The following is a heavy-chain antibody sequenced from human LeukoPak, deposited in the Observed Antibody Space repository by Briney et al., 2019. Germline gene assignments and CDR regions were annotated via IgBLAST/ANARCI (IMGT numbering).Heavy chain of an antibody. CDR1: GGSISSPSYY. CDR3: ARHSYYYDSSDFYYFFDY. D-gene: IGHD3-22*01. J-gene: IGHJ4*02. V-gene: IGHV4-39*01. CDR2: IYYSGST. Sequence: SETLSLTCTVSGGSISSPSYYWGWLRQPPGKGLEWIVSIYYSGSTYYNPSLKSRVTISVNKSKNQFSLKLSSVTAADTAVYYCARHSYYYDSSDFYYFFDYWGQGTLVTVSS.